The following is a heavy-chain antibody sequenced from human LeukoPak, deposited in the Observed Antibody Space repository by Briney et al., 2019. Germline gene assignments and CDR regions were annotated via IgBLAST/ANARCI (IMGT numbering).Heavy chain of an antibody. D-gene: IGHD2-15*01. Sequence: PGGSLRLSCAASGFTFSSYAMSWVRQAPGKGLEWVSAISGSGGSTYYADSVKGRFTISRDNSKNTLYLQMNRLRAEDTAVYYCAKEGGPPNGVVAATYYFDYWGQGTLVTVSS. CDR1: GFTFSSYA. V-gene: IGHV3-23*01. CDR3: AKEGGPPNGVVAATYYFDY. J-gene: IGHJ4*02. CDR2: ISGSGGST.